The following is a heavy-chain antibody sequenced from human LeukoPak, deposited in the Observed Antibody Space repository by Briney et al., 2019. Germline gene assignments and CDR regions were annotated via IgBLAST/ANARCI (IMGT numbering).Heavy chain of an antibody. CDR1: GFTFGKYW. V-gene: IGHV3-7*03. D-gene: IGHD3-3*01. CDR3: ARDQYDTWSRRGNFDS. J-gene: IGHJ4*02. CDR2: IKLDGSEK. Sequence: QSGGSLRLSCVASGFTFGKYWMSWVRQAPGKGLEWVANIKLDGSEKNYVDSVKDRFTISRDNTKNSLYLQMNSLRVEDTAVFYCARDQYDTWSRRGNFDSWGQGTLVTVSS.